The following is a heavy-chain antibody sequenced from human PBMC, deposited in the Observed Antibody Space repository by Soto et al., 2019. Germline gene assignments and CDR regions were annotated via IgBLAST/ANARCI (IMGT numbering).Heavy chain of an antibody. D-gene: IGHD6-13*01. CDR3: ASFIAAAGRFDY. J-gene: IGHJ4*02. CDR1: GGSISSSSYY. CDR2: IYYSGST. V-gene: IGHV4-39*01. Sequence: SETLSLTCTVSGGSISSSSYYWGWIRQPPGKGLEWIGSIYYSGSTYYNPSLKSRVTISVDTSKNQFSLKLSSVTAADTAVYYCASFIAAAGRFDYWGQGTLVTVSS.